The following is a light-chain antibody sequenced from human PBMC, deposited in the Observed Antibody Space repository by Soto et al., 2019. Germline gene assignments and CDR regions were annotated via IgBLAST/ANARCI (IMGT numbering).Light chain of an antibody. CDR2: KAS. CDR1: QTISSW. Sequence: DIQMSHSPATLSGSVGDRGTITCRASQTISSWLAWYQQKPGKAPKLLIYKASTLKSGVPSRFSGSGSGTEFTLTISRLQPDDFATYYCQHYNSYSGAFGHGTKVDIK. V-gene: IGKV1-5*03. CDR3: QHYNSYSGA. J-gene: IGKJ1*01.